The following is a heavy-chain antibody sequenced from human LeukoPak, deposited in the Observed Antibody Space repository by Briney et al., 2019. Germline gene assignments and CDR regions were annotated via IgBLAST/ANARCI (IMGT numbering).Heavy chain of an antibody. J-gene: IGHJ4*02. V-gene: IGHV3-15*01. CDR3: TTSPQWLEN. CDR2: IQSETDGGTT. Sequence: GESLRLSCAPSGFSFSHACMTWVRPAPGKGLEWIGRIQSETDGGTTDYAAPVKGRFTISRDDSKNMLYLQMNSLKNEDTAVYYCTTSPQWLENWGQGTLVTVSP. D-gene: IGHD6-19*01. CDR1: GFSFSHAC.